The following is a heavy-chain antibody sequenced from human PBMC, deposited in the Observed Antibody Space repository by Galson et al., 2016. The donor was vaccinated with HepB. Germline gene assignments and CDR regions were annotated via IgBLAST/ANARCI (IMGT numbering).Heavy chain of an antibody. CDR3: VTQYGVDV. V-gene: IGHV3-64D*09. J-gene: IGHJ6*02. CDR1: GFTFSSYA. CDR2: ISSDAVTT. Sequence: SLRLSCAASGFTFSSYAMHWVRQALGKGLEYVSAISSDAVTTYYADSVKGRFTISRENSKNTLYLQMSGLRAEDTAVYYCVTQYGVDVWGQGTTVTVS.